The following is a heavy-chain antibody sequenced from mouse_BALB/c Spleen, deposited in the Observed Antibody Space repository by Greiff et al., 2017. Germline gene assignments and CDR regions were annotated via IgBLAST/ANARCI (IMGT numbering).Heavy chain of an antibody. V-gene: IGHV7-3*02. CDR2: IRNKANGYTT. CDR1: GFTFTDYY. J-gene: IGHJ4*01. Sequence: EVKVEESGGGLVQPGGSLRLSCATSGFTFTDYYMSWVRQPPGKALEWLGFIRNKANGYTTEYSASVKGRFTISRDNSQSILYLQMNTLRAEDSATYYCARDMRGGDYYAMDYWGQGTSVTVSS. CDR3: ARDMRGGDYYAMDY.